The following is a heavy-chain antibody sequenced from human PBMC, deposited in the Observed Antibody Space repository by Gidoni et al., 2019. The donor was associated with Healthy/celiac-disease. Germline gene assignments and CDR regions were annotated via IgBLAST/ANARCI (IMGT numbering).Heavy chain of an antibody. J-gene: IGHJ4*02. V-gene: IGHV4-39*07. D-gene: IGHD4-17*01. CDR1: GGSISSSSYY. Sequence: QLQLQESGPGLVKPSETLSLTCTVSGGSISSSSYYWGWIRQPPGKGLEWIGSIYYSGSTYYNPSLKSRVTISVDTSKNQFSLKLSSVTAADTAVYYCARVDYGSEGGFDYWGQGTLVTVSS. CDR2: IYYSGST. CDR3: ARVDYGSEGGFDY.